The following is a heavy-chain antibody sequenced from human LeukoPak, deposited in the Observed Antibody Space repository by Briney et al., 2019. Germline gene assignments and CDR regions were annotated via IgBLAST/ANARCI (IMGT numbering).Heavy chain of an antibody. J-gene: IGHJ4*02. Sequence: SETLSLTCAVYGGSFSGYYWSWIRQPPGKGLEWIGEINHSGRTKYNPSLKSRVTISVDTSKNQFPLKLSSVTAADTAVYYCARGLAEEVFDYWGQGTLVTVSS. CDR1: GGSFSGYY. CDR3: ARGLAEEVFDY. V-gene: IGHV4-34*01. D-gene: IGHD1-14*01. CDR2: INHSGRT.